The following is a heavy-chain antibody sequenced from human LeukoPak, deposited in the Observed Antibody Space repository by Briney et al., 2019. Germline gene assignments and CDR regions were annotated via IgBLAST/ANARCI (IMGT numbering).Heavy chain of an antibody. D-gene: IGHD1-7*01. J-gene: IGHJ4*02. CDR3: AESIRTRYNWNYAFDY. CDR1: GFTFSSYA. Sequence: GGSLRLSCAASGFTFSSYAMSWVRQAPGKGLEWVSAISGSGGSTYYADSVKGRFTISRDNSKNTLYLQMNSLRAEDTAGYYCAESIRTRYNWNYAFDYWGQGTLVTVSS. CDR2: ISGSGGST. V-gene: IGHV3-23*01.